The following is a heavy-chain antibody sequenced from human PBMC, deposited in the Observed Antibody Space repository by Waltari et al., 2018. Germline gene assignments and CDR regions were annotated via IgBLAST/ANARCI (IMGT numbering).Heavy chain of an antibody. V-gene: IGHV1-69*08. D-gene: IGHD3-3*01. CDR3: ASSHITIFGVVTRDYFDY. CDR1: GGHFSSYA. Sequence: QVQLVQSGAEVRKPGSSVKVSCQASGGHFSSYAITRVRRAPGQGLEGMGRMIPIFGTANYAQKFQGRVTITADKSTSTAYMDLSSLRSEDTAVYYCASSHITIFGVVTRDYFDYWGQGTLVTVSS. J-gene: IGHJ4*02. CDR2: MIPIFGTA.